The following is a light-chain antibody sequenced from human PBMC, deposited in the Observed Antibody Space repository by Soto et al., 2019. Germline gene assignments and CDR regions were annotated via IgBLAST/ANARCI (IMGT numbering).Light chain of an antibody. CDR1: SSDVGGYNY. CDR3: SSYTSSSTVV. J-gene: IGLJ2*01. CDR2: DVS. Sequence: QSVLTQPASVSGSPGQSITISCTGTSSDVGGYNYVSWYQQHPGKAPKLMIFDVSNRPSEVSNRFSGSRSGNPASLTISGLQAEDEADYYCSSYTSSSTVVFGGGTQLTVL. V-gene: IGLV2-14*01.